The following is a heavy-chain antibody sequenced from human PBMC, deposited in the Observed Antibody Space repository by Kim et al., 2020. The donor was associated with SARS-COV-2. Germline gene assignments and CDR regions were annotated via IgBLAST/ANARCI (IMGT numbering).Heavy chain of an antibody. Sequence: SETLSLTCTVSGGSVSSTTYYWGWIRQPPGKGLEWIGSIYYSGSTYNNPSLKSRVTMSIDTSKKQFSLILTSVTAADTAVYYCASTEYDNGWYNFDYWGQGTLVTVSS. D-gene: IGHD6-19*01. CDR3: ASTEYDNGWYNFDY. J-gene: IGHJ4*02. CDR2: IYYSGST. CDR1: GGSVSSTTYY. V-gene: IGHV4-39*07.